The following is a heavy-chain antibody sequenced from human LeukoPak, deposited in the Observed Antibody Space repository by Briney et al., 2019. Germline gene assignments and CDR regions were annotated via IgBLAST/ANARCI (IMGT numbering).Heavy chain of an antibody. V-gene: IGHV4-34*01. CDR3: ARVRGYYYYYYMDV. CDR1: GGSLSGYY. Sequence: PSETLSLTCAVYGGSLSGYYWSWIRQPPGKGLEWIGEINHSGSTNYNPSLKSRVTISVDTSKNQFSLKLSSVTAADTAVYYCARVRGYYYYYYMDVWGKGTTVTVSS. J-gene: IGHJ6*03. CDR2: INHSGST. D-gene: IGHD3-10*01.